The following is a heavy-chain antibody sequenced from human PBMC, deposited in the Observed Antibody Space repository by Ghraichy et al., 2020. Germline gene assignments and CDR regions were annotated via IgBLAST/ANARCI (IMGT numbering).Heavy chain of an antibody. Sequence: SETLSLTCAVSGYSISSGYYWGWIRQPPGKGLEWIGSIYHSGSTYYNPSLKSRVTISVDTSKNQFSLKLSSVTAADTAVYYCAREGQAYGDYWVDYWGQGTLVTVSS. V-gene: IGHV4-38-2*02. J-gene: IGHJ4*02. CDR3: AREGQAYGDYWVDY. D-gene: IGHD4-17*01. CDR2: IYHSGST. CDR1: GYSISSGYY.